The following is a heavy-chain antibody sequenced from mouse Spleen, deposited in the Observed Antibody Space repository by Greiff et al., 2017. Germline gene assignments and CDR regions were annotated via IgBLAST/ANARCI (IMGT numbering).Heavy chain of an antibody. D-gene: IGHD4-1*01. CDR2: ISSGGSYT. V-gene: IGHV5-9-3*01. CDR3: ARQGKLGYFDY. CDR1: GFTFSSYA. J-gene: IGHJ2*01. Sequence: EVKLVESGGGLVKPGGSLKLSCAASGFTFSSYAMSWVRQTPEKRLEWVATISSGGSYTYYPDSVKGRFTISRDNAKNTLYLQMSSLRSEDTAMYYCARQGKLGYFDYWGQGTTLTVSS.